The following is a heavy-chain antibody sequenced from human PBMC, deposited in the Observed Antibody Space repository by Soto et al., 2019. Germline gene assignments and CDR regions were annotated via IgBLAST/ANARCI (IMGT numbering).Heavy chain of an antibody. CDR3: ARESPTKIAAAGLDY. D-gene: IGHD6-13*01. V-gene: IGHV4-4*07. Sequence: SEILSLTCTVSGGSISSYFWTWIRQPAGKGLEYIGRIYTSGSTNYNPSLKSRVTMSVDTSKNQFSLKLTSVTAADTAVYFCARESPTKIAAAGLDYWGQGTLVTVSS. CDR2: IYTSGST. J-gene: IGHJ4*02. CDR1: GGSISSYF.